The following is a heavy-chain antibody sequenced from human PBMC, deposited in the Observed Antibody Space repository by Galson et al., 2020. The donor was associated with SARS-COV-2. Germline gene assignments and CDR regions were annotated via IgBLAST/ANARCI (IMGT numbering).Heavy chain of an antibody. CDR1: GDSILRGAHY. Sequence: ASETLPLPCPVSGDSILRGAHYWNSIRQVPGKGLEWIGNIYYTRDTNYHPSLKFPVTISLDTSKNQFSLNRASVTAADTAVYYWARDDYLDITSATWLYPWRQGTLVTVSS. J-gene: IGHJ5*02. V-gene: IGHV4-31*01. CDR2: IYYTRDT. CDR3: ARDDYLDITSATWLYP. D-gene: IGHD2-2*03.